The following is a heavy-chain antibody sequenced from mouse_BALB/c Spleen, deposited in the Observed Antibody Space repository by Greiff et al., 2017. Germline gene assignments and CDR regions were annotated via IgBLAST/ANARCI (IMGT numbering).Heavy chain of an antibody. Sequence: EVKVEESGGGLVQPGGSRKLSCAASGFTFSSFGMHWVRQAPEKGLEWVAYISSGSSTIYYADTVKGRFNISRDNPKNTLFLQMTSLRSEDTAMYYCARSTITYWYFDVWGAGTTVTVSS. CDR1: GFTFSSFG. CDR2: ISSGSSTI. V-gene: IGHV5-17*02. J-gene: IGHJ1*01. D-gene: IGHD2-4*01. CDR3: ARSTITYWYFDV.